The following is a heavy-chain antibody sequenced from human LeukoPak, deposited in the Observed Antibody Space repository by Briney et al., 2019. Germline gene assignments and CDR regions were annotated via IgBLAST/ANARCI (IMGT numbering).Heavy chain of an antibody. Sequence: GASVRVSCTASGYTFTTYGISWVRQAPGQGLEWMGWISAYNGQTNHTHNLQGRVSMTIDTSTSTAYMELRSLRSDDTAVYYCARCGGSYYVHRWFDPWGQGTLVTVSS. CDR3: ARCGGSYYVHRWFDP. CDR1: GYTFTTYG. CDR2: ISAYNGQT. J-gene: IGHJ5*02. V-gene: IGHV1-18*01. D-gene: IGHD1-26*01.